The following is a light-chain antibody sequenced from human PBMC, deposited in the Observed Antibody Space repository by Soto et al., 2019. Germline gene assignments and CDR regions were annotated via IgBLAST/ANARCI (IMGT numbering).Light chain of an antibody. Sequence: IVMTQYPATLSVSPGERATLSCRASQSVSSNYLAWYQQKPGQTPKVLIYRASTRATGIPDRFSGSGSGTDFTLTISRLEAEDFAIYYCQQYTEWPPWTFGQGTKVDIK. J-gene: IGKJ1*01. CDR1: QSVSSN. CDR3: QQYTEWPPWT. V-gene: IGKV3D-15*01. CDR2: RAS.